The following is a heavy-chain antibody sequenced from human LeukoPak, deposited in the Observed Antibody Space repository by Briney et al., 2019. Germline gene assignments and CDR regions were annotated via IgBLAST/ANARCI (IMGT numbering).Heavy chain of an antibody. Sequence: SGTLSLTCAVSGGSISSSYWWSWVRPPPGEGLEWIGEIYDSGNTNYSPSLKSRVTISVDKSKNQFSLKLSSVTAADTAVYYCARFMITFGGVMVTDGFDIWGQGTMVTVSS. CDR1: GGSISSSYW. V-gene: IGHV4-4*02. D-gene: IGHD3-16*01. CDR2: IYDSGNT. J-gene: IGHJ3*02. CDR3: ARFMITFGGVMVTDGFDI.